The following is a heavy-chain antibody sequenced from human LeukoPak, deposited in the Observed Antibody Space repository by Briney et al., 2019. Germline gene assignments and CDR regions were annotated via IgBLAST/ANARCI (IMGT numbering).Heavy chain of an antibody. V-gene: IGHV4-39*01. CDR2: IYYSGST. D-gene: IGHD5-24*01. CDR1: GGSISSSSYY. Sequence: SETLSLTCTVSGGSISSSSYYWGWIRQPPGKGLEWIGSIYYSGSTYYNPSLKSRVTISVDTSKNQFSLKLSSVTAADTAVYYCARKMATMGPWDDAFDIWGQGTMVTVSS. CDR3: ARKMATMGPWDDAFDI. J-gene: IGHJ3*02.